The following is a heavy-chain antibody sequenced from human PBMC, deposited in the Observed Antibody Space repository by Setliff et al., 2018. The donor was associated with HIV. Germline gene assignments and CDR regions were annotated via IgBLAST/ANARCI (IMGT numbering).Heavy chain of an antibody. CDR3: ARDRSHYGSGKVTRYYTDV. V-gene: IGHV4-31*03. Sequence: PSETLSLTCTVFGDSIRSGGYYWSWIRQHPGKGLEWIGYIHYSGNTYYNPSPKGRLTMSVDTSKNQFSLKLSSVTAADTAVYYCARDRSHYGSGKVTRYYTDVWGKGATVTVSS. CDR1: GDSIRSGGYY. D-gene: IGHD3-10*01. J-gene: IGHJ6*03. CDR2: IHYSGNT.